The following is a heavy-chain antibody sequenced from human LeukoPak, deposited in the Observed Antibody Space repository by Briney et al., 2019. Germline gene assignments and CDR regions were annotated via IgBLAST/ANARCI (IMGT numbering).Heavy chain of an antibody. Sequence: GGSLRLSCAASGFTFSSYEMNWVRQAPGRGLEWVSYISSSGSTIYYAGSVKGRFTISRDNAKNSLYLQMNSLRAEDTAVYYCARDHITMVRGGHYYYGMDVWGKGTTVTVSS. CDR2: ISSSGSTI. V-gene: IGHV3-48*03. D-gene: IGHD3-10*01. J-gene: IGHJ6*04. CDR3: ARDHITMVRGGHYYYGMDV. CDR1: GFTFSSYE.